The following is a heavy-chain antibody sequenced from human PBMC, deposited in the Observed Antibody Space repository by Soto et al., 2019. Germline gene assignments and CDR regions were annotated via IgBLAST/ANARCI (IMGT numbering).Heavy chain of an antibody. D-gene: IGHD1-26*01. CDR3: ARDAGGQSGNFIFDN. Sequence: DVQLVESGGGLVQPGGSLRLSCAASGFTFSNSWMHWVRQVSGKGLEWVSRINADGTSTSYADSVKGRFTISRDNAKNTLYLHVNSLRAEDTAVYYCARDAGGQSGNFIFDNWGQGTLVTVSS. J-gene: IGHJ4*02. CDR2: INADGTST. V-gene: IGHV3-74*01. CDR1: GFTFSNSW.